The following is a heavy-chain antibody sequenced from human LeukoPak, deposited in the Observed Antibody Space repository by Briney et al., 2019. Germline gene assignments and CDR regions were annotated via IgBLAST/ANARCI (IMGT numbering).Heavy chain of an antibody. D-gene: IGHD3-16*01. CDR3: AKSTLSMIIRGARLNWFDP. Sequence: PSETLSLTCTVSGVSISSYYWSWIRQVPGKGLEWIGYIYYSGSTNYNPSLKSRVTISIDTSKNQFSLRLSSVTAADTAVYYCAKSTLSMIIRGARLNWFDPWGQGALVTVSS. CDR1: GVSISSYY. CDR2: IYYSGST. V-gene: IGHV4-59*01. J-gene: IGHJ5*02.